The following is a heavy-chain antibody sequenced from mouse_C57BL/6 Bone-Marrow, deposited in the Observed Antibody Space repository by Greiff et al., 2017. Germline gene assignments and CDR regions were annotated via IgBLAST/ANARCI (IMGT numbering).Heavy chain of an antibody. Sequence: QVQLQQPGAELVKPGASVKLSCKASGYTFTSYWMHWVKQRPGQGLEWIGMIHPNSGSTNYNEKFKGKATLTVDKSSSTAYMQLSSLTSEDSAVYYCARWGTTVVARCWFADWGQGTLVTVSA. V-gene: IGHV1-64*01. D-gene: IGHD1-1*01. CDR3: ARWGTTVVARCWFAD. CDR1: GYTFTSYW. J-gene: IGHJ3*01. CDR2: IHPNSGST.